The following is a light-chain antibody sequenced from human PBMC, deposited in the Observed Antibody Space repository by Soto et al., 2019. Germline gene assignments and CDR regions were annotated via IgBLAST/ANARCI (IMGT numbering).Light chain of an antibody. CDR2: DAS. Sequence: DLQMTQSPSSLSASVGDRVTITCQASQDISNYLNWYQQKPGKAPKLLIYDASNLETGVPSRFSRSGSGTNFTITISSLQPEDIATYYCQQYDNLPITFDQGTRLEIK. J-gene: IGKJ5*01. CDR1: QDISNY. CDR3: QQYDNLPIT. V-gene: IGKV1-33*01.